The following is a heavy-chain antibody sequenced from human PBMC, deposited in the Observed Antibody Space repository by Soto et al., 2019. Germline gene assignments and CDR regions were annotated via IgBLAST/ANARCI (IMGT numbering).Heavy chain of an antibody. CDR2: INAAKGDT. CDR3: ARGTCSGSGCYSSHCDS. J-gene: IGHJ4*02. Sequence: QVQLVQSGAEVKKPGASVKISCRASGYTFTSYAMHWVRQAPGQRLEWMGWINAAKGDTNYSQKFQGRVTITRDTSASTAYMELSSRRSEDTAVYYGARGTCSGSGCYSSHCDSWGQGTLVPVSS. CDR1: GYTFTSYA. D-gene: IGHD2-15*01. V-gene: IGHV1-3*01.